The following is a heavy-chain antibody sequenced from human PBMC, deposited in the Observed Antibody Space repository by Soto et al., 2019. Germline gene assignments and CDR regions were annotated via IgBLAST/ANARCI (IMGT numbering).Heavy chain of an antibody. CDR2: INHSGST. D-gene: IGHD1-26*01. CDR3: ASARHDATLNFDY. Sequence: QVQLQQWGAGLLKPSETLSLTCAVYGGSFSGYYWSWIRQPPGKGLEWIGEINHSGSTNYNPSLKSRVTISVDTSKNQCSLKLSSVTAADTAVYYCASARHDATLNFDYWGQGTLVTVSS. CDR1: GGSFSGYY. J-gene: IGHJ4*02. V-gene: IGHV4-34*01.